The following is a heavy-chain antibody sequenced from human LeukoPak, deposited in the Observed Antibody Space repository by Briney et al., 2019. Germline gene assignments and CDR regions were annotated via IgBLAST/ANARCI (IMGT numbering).Heavy chain of an antibody. J-gene: IGHJ4*02. D-gene: IGHD6-6*01. CDR3: AKDPYRTSSGLFDY. V-gene: IGHV3-30*18. CDR2: ISYDGSNK. CDR1: GVTFSTYD. Sequence: GGSLRLSCAASGVTFSTYDMHWVRQAPGKGLEWVAVISYDGSNKYYADSVKGRFTISRDNSKNTLYLQMNSLRAEDTAVYYCAKDPYRTSSGLFDYGGQGTGVTVSS.